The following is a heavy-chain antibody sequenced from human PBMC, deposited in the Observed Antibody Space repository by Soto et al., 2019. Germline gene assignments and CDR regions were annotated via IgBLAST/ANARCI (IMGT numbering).Heavy chain of an antibody. J-gene: IGHJ4*02. D-gene: IGHD3-22*01. CDR1: GFTFRSYA. CDR2: ISVSGGST. Sequence: GGSLRLSCAASGFTFRSYAMSWVRQAPGKWLEWVSAISVSGGSTYYADSVKGRFTISRDNSKNTLYLQMNSLRAEDTAVYYCAKGIVYYYDSSGYFAYWGQGTLVTVSS. CDR3: AKGIVYYYDSSGYFAY. V-gene: IGHV3-23*01.